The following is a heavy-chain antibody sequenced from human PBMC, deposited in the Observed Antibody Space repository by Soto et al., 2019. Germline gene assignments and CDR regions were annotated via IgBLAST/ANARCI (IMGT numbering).Heavy chain of an antibody. CDR1: GASISGFY. CDR2: IYATGTT. Sequence: ETLSLTCTVSGASISGFYWSWIRKSAGKGLEWIGRIYATGTTDYNPSLKSRVMMSVDTSKKQFSLKLRSVTAADTAVYYCVRDGTKTLRDWFDPWGQGISVTVS. CDR3: VRDGTKTLRDWFDP. V-gene: IGHV4-4*07. D-gene: IGHD1-1*01. J-gene: IGHJ5*02.